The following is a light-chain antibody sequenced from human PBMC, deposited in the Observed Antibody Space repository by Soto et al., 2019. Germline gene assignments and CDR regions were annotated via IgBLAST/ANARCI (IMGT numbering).Light chain of an antibody. CDR2: GAS. Sequence: EIVMTQSPATLSVSPGDRATLSCRASQNLSSNLAWFQQKPGQAPRLLIFGASTRATGIPARFSGSGSGTDFTLTISSLQSEDFAVYYCLQYNNWPPWTFGQGTKV. J-gene: IGKJ1*01. CDR3: LQYNNWPPWT. CDR1: QNLSSN. V-gene: IGKV3D-15*01.